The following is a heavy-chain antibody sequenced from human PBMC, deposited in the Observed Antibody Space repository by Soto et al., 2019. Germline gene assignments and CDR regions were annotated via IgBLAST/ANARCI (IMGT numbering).Heavy chain of an antibody. Sequence: QLQLQESGPGLVKPSETLSLTCTVSGGSISSSSYYWGWIRQPPGKGLEWIGSIYYSGSTYYNPSLKSRVTISVDTSKNQFSLKLSSVTAADTAVYYCARLPLLWFGGFDYWGQGTLVTVSS. V-gene: IGHV4-39*01. D-gene: IGHD3-10*01. CDR1: GGSISSSSYY. CDR2: IYYSGST. CDR3: ARLPLLWFGGFDY. J-gene: IGHJ4*02.